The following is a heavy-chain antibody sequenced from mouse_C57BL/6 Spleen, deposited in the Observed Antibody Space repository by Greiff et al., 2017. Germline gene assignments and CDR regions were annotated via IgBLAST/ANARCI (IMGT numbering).Heavy chain of an antibody. CDR3: AREGGYEDAMDY. CDR2: IDPSDSET. V-gene: IGHV1-52*01. D-gene: IGHD2-2*01. J-gene: IGHJ4*01. CDR1: GYTFTSYW. Sequence: QVQLQQPGAELVRPGSSVKLSCKASGYTFTSYWLHWVKQRPIQGLEWIGNIDPSDSETDYNQKFKDKATLTVDKSSSTAYMQHSSLTSANSAFYYCAREGGYEDAMDYWGQGTSVTVSS.